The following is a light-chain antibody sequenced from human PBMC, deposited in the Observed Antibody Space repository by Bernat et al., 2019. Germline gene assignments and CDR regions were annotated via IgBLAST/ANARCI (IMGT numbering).Light chain of an antibody. CDR3: QSADSENIYV. Sequence: SYDLTQSPSVSVSPGQTATITCSGNGFTNQYSSSYQQKSGQAPLLLIYKGTERPSGVPERFTGSTSGNTVTLTISGVQAEDEADYYCQSADSENIYVFGPGTKVTVL. V-gene: IGLV3-25*03. J-gene: IGLJ1*01. CDR1: GFTNQY. CDR2: KGT.